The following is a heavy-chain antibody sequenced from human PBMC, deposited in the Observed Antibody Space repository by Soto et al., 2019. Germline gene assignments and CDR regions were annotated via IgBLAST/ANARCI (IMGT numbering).Heavy chain of an antibody. CDR1: GGSISSSNW. J-gene: IGHJ3*02. D-gene: IGHD2-2*01. V-gene: IGHV4-4*02. Sequence: QVQLQESGPGLVKPSGTLSLTCAVSGGSISSSNWWSWVRQPPGKGLEWIGEIYHSGSTNYNPSLKSXXTXSXXKSKNQFSLKLSSVTAADTAVYYCAFLGTTHAFDIWGQGTMVTVSS. CDR3: AFLGTTHAFDI. CDR2: IYHSGST.